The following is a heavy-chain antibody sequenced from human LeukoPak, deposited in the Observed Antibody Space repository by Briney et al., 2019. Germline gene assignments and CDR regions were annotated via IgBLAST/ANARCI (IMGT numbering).Heavy chain of an antibody. CDR3: AKDVGEDFWSGYYYYYYYMDV. D-gene: IGHD3-3*01. Sequence: GGSLRLSCAASGFTFSSYGMHWVRQAPGKGLEWVAFMRYDGSNKYYADSVKGRFTISRDNSKNTLYLQMNSLRAEDTAVYYCAKDVGEDFWSGYYYYYYYMDVWGKGTTVTVSS. V-gene: IGHV3-30*02. CDR1: GFTFSSYG. CDR2: MRYDGSNK. J-gene: IGHJ6*03.